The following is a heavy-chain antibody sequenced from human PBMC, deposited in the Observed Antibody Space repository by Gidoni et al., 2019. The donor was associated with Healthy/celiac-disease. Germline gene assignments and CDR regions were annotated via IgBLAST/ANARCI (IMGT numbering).Heavy chain of an antibody. V-gene: IGHV3-21*01. D-gene: IGHD3-10*01. CDR2: ISSSSSYI. CDR1: GFTFSSYS. Sequence: EVQLVESGGGLVKPGGFLRLSCAASGFTFSSYSMNWVRQAPGNGREWVSSISSSSSYIYYADSVKGRFTISRDNAKNSLYLQMNSLRAEDTAVYYCARESGKTHWGQGTLVTVSS. J-gene: IGHJ4*02. CDR3: ARESGKTH.